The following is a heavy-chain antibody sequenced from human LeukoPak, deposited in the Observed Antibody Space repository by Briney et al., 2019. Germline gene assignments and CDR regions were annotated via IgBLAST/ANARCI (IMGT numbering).Heavy chain of an antibody. CDR2: MYHSGTT. CDR1: GYSISNGYY. D-gene: IGHD6-13*01. V-gene: IGHV4-38-2*02. J-gene: IGHJ5*02. CDR3: ARRAAAGNWFDP. Sequence: SETLSLTCTVSGYSISNGYYWAWIRQPPGKGLEWIGSMYHSGTTYCNPSLKSRLTISVDTSQNQVSLNLNSVTAADTAVYYCARRAAAGNWFDPWGQGTMVTVSS.